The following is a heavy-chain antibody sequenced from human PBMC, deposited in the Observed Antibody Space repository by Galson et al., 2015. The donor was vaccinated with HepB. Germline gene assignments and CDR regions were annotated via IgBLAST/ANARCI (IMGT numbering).Heavy chain of an antibody. CDR3: ARRGEQGRYFDY. CDR1: GYTFTSYA. CDR2: INAGNGNT. V-gene: IGHV1-3*01. J-gene: IGHJ4*02. D-gene: IGHD3-16*01. Sequence: SVKVSCKASGYTFTSYAMHWVRQATGQRLEWMGWINAGNGNTKYSQKFQGRVTITRDTSASTAYMELSSLRSEDTAVYYCARRGEQGRYFDYWGQGTLVTVSS.